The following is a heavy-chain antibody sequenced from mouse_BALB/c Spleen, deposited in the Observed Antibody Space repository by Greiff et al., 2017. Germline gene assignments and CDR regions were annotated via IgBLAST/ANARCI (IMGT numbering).Heavy chain of an antibody. CDR1: GYTFTSYW. CDR3: AKGLEWTQEDY. D-gene: IGHD2-10*02. CDR2: INPSTGYT. J-gene: IGHJ4*01. Sequence: QVQLQQSGAELAKPGASVKMSCKASGYTFTSYWMHWVKQRPGQGLEWIGYINPSTGYTEYNQKFKDKATLTADKSSSTAYMQLSSLTSEDSAVYYCAKGLEWTQEDYWGQGTSVTVSA. V-gene: IGHV1-7*01.